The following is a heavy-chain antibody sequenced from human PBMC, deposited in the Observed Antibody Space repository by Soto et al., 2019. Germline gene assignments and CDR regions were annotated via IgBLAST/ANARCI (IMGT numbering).Heavy chain of an antibody. D-gene: IGHD1-26*01. V-gene: IGHV4-39*01. Sequence: SETLSLTCTVSGDSISNSRYYWAWIRQSPGKGLEWIGTIYYSGNTYYNPSLKSRVTISVDTSKNQFSLRLSSVTAADAAVYYGARYPLRAETGEYYGIDAWGQGTTVTVSS. CDR3: ARYPLRAETGEYYGIDA. CDR1: GDSISNSRYY. J-gene: IGHJ6*02. CDR2: IYYSGNT.